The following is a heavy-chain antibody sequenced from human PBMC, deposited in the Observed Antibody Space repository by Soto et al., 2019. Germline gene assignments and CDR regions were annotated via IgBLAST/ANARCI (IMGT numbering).Heavy chain of an antibody. CDR2: ISYDGSNK. CDR1: GFTFSSYG. D-gene: IGHD5-12*01. V-gene: IGHV3-30*18. J-gene: IGHJ4*02. CDR3: AKGHLYSGYEMLLDY. Sequence: GGSLRLSCAASGFTFSSYGMHWVRQAPGKGLEWVAVISYDGSNKYYADSVKGRFTISRDNSKNTLYLQMNSLRAEDTAVYYCAKGHLYSGYEMLLDYWGQGTLVTVSS.